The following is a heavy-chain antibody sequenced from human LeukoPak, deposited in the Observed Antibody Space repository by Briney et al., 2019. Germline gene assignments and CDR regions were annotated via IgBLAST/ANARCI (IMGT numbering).Heavy chain of an antibody. CDR2: IYYSGST. Sequence: SETLSLTCTVSGGSISSYYWSWIRQPPGKGLEWIGYIYYSGSTNYNPSLKSRVTISVDTSKNQFSLKLSSVTAADTAVYYCARGYSYGLNWFDPWGQGTLVTVPS. J-gene: IGHJ5*02. CDR3: ARGYSYGLNWFDP. D-gene: IGHD5-18*01. V-gene: IGHV4-59*01. CDR1: GGSISSYY.